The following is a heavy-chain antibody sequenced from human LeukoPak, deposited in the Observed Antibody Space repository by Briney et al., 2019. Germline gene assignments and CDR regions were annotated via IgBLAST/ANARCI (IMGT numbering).Heavy chain of an antibody. CDR3: ARAAGHLSDAFDI. D-gene: IGHD2-15*01. Sequence: PGGSLRLSCAASGFTFSSYWMHWVRQAPGKGLEWVAFIRYDGSNKYYADSVKGRFTISRDNSKNTLYLQMNSLRAEDTAVYYCARAAGHLSDAFDIWGQGTMVTVSS. CDR2: IRYDGSNK. J-gene: IGHJ3*02. V-gene: IGHV3-30*02. CDR1: GFTFSSYW.